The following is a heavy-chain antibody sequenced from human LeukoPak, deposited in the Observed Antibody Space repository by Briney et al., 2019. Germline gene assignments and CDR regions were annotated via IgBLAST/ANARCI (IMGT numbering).Heavy chain of an antibody. D-gene: IGHD1-26*01. Sequence: GGSLRLSCAASGFTFSSYAMHWVRQAPGKGLEWVAVISYDGSKKYYADSVEGRFTISRDNSKNTQHLQMNSLGAEDTAVYYCARGPRVGAAGFVYYHDIDVWGKGTTVTVSS. CDR2: ISYDGSKK. CDR1: GFTFSSYA. V-gene: IGHV3-30*04. CDR3: ARGPRVGAAGFVYYHDIDV. J-gene: IGHJ6*03.